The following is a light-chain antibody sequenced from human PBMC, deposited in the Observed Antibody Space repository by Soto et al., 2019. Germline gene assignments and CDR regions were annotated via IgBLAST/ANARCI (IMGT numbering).Light chain of an antibody. CDR1: SGHSNNA. V-gene: IGLV4-69*01. CDR3: QTWGTGIQV. J-gene: IGLJ3*02. CDR2: LNSDGSH. Sequence: QLVLTQSPSASASLGASVKLTCTLSSGHSNNAIAWHQQQPEKGPRYLMKLNSDGSHSKGDGIPDRFSGSSSGAERYLTISSLQSEDEADYYCQTWGTGIQVFGGGTKVTVL.